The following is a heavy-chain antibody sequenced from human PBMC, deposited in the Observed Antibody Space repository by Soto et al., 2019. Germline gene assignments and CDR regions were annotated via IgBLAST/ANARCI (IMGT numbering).Heavy chain of an antibody. V-gene: IGHV1-8*01. D-gene: IGHD6-19*01. CDR2: MNPNSGNT. Sequence: QVQLVQSGAEVRKPGASVKVSCKASGYTFTSYDINWVRQASGQGLEWMGWMNPNSGNTGYAQKFQGRVAMTRNTSISTAYMEMSSLRSEDTAVYYCARESRWLIDYWGQGTLVTVSS. J-gene: IGHJ4*02. CDR3: ARESRWLIDY. CDR1: GYTFTSYD.